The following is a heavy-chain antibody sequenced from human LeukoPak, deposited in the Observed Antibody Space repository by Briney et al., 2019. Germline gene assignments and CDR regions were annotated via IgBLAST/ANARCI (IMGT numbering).Heavy chain of an antibody. J-gene: IGHJ6*04. D-gene: IGHD2-21*01. Sequence: GGSLRLSCTASTFTCSGYWMYWVRQTPGKGLVWVSRINSDGSITTYADSVKGRFTMSRDNAKNTLYLQMNSLRAEDTAVYYCVRGLNVWGKGTTVTVSS. CDR3: VRGLNV. CDR2: INSDGSIT. V-gene: IGHV3-74*01. CDR1: TFTCSGYW.